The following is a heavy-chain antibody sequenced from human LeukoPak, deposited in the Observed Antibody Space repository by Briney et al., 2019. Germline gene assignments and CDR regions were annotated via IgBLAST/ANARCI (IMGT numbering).Heavy chain of an antibody. D-gene: IGHD3-10*01. V-gene: IGHV3-23*01. Sequence: GGSLRLSCAASGFAFSSYAMSWVRQAPGKGLEWVSAISGSGGSTYYADSVKGRFAISRDDSKSTLYLQMNSLRGEDTAVYYCAKDFGRNLGGPGYWGRGTLVIVSS. J-gene: IGHJ4*02. CDR3: AKDFGRNLGGPGY. CDR1: GFAFSSYA. CDR2: ISGSGGST.